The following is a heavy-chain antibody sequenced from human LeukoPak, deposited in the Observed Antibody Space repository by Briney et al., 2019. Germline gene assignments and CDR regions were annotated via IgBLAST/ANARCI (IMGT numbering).Heavy chain of an antibody. Sequence: ASVKVSCKASGGTFSSYAISWVRQAPGQGLEWMGRIIPILGIANYAQKFQGRVTITADKSTSTAYMELSSLRSEDTAVYYCARSVEMATTRGAFDIWGQGTMVTVSS. V-gene: IGHV1-69*04. CDR1: GGTFSSYA. CDR2: IIPILGIA. CDR3: ARSVEMATTRGAFDI. J-gene: IGHJ3*02. D-gene: IGHD5-24*01.